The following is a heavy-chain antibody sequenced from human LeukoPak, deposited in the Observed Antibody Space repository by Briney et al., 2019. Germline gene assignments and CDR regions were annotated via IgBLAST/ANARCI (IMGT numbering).Heavy chain of an antibody. CDR3: AKLDYYDTSVYYYDYFDY. CDR2: ISYDGSNK. CDR1: GFTFSSYG. V-gene: IGHV3-30*18. D-gene: IGHD3-22*01. Sequence: GGSLRLSCAASGFTFSSYGMHWVRQAPGKGLEWVAVISYDGSNKYYADSVKGRFTISRDNSKNSLYLQMNSLRAEDTAVYYCAKLDYYDTSVYYYDYFDYWGQGTLVTVSS. J-gene: IGHJ4*02.